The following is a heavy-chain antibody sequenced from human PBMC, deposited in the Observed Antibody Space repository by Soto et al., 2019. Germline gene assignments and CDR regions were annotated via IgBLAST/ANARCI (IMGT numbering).Heavy chain of an antibody. V-gene: IGHV1-46*01. CDR3: VVAAQPYYFDY. J-gene: IGHJ4*02. CDR1: GYTFITYY. CDR2: INPSDSNT. D-gene: IGHD2-15*01. Sequence: ASVKVSCKASGYTFITYYMHWVRQAPGQGLEWMGIINPSDSNTNYAQKLQGRVTMTTDTSTSTAYMELRSLRSDDTAVYYCVVAAQPYYFDYWGQGTRVTVSS.